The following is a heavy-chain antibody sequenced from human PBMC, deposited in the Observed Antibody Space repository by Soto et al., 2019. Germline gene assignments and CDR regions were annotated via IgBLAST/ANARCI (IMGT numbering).Heavy chain of an antibody. CDR1: GFTFSTYA. J-gene: IGHJ4*02. Sequence: EVQLLESGGGLVQPGGSLRLSCAASGFTFSTYAMSWVRQAPGKGLEWVSGITGSGENTYYADSVKGRFTISRDNSKNALYLNMNSLRGEDTAVYYCEKAGGDCSGGSCYSGLGDYWGQGTLVTVSS. D-gene: IGHD2-15*01. CDR3: EKAGGDCSGGSCYSGLGDY. CDR2: ITGSGENT. V-gene: IGHV3-23*01.